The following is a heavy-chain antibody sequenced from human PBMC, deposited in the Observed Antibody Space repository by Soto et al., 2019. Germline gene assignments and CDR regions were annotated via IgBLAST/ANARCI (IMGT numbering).Heavy chain of an antibody. J-gene: IGHJ6*04. CDR3: TRRIQYRDGMTA. D-gene: IGHD4-4*01. Sequence: EVQLVESGGGLVQPGGSLRLSCAAAGFTFDSYGMHWVRQAPGTGLVWVSRINGDGSNTFYADSVKGRFTISRDNAKNTVHWQSNGVRAEQTAGYYCTRRIQYRDGMTAWGKGTKVSVS. CDR2: INGDGSNT. V-gene: IGHV3-74*01. CDR1: GFTFDSYG.